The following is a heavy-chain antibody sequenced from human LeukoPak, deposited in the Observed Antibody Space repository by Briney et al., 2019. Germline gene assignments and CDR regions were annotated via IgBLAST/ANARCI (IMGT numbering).Heavy chain of an antibody. V-gene: IGHV3-7*04. CDR3: ARGPYYNFWSGQDY. D-gene: IGHD3-3*01. J-gene: IGHJ4*02. CDR2: IKQDGSEK. CDR1: GFTFSSYW. Sequence: GGSLRLSCAASGFTFSSYWMSWVRQAPGKGLEWVANIKQDGSEKYYVDSVKGRFTISRDNAKNSLYLQMNSLRAEDTAIYYCARGPYYNFWSGQDYWGQGILVSVSS.